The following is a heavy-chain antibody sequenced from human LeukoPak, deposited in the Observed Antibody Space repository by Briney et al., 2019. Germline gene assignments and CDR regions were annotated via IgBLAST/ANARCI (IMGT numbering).Heavy chain of an antibody. D-gene: IGHD3-10*02. Sequence: GGSLRLSCAASGFIFSNYGMHWVRQAPGKGLEWVSYISSSGSTIYYADSVKGRFTISRDNAKNSLYLQMNSLRAEDTAVYYCAELGITMIGGVWGKGTTVTISS. CDR3: AELGITMIGGV. J-gene: IGHJ6*04. CDR2: ISSSGSTI. CDR1: GFIFSNYG. V-gene: IGHV3-48*04.